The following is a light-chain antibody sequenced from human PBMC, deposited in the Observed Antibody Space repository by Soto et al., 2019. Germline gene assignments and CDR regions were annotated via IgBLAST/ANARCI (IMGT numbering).Light chain of an antibody. J-gene: IGKJ3*01. Sequence: AIQLTQSPSSLSASVGDRVTITCRASQGISSALAWYQQKPGKAPKLLIYDASSLESGVPSRFSGSGSGTDFTLTLSSLQPEDFATYYCQQFNSYLGITFGPGTKVDIK. V-gene: IGKV1-13*02. CDR1: QGISSA. CDR2: DAS. CDR3: QQFNSYLGIT.